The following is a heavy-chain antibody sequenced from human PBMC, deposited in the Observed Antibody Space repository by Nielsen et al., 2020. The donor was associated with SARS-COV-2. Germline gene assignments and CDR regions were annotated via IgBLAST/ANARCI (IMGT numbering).Heavy chain of an antibody. J-gene: IGHJ4*02. D-gene: IGHD6-19*01. Sequence: GESLKISCAASGLTFSSYWMSWVRQAPGKGLEWLANINQDGSEKYYVDSVKGRFTISRDNAKNSLYLQMNSLRAEDTAVYYCARDLYSSGWYPYGDYWGQGTLVTVSS. CDR1: GLTFSSYW. CDR3: ARDLYSSGWYPYGDY. CDR2: INQDGSEK. V-gene: IGHV3-7*01.